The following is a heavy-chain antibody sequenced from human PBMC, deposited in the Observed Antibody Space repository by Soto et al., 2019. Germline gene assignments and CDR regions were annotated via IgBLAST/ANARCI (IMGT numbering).Heavy chain of an antibody. J-gene: IGHJ4*02. CDR1: GFTFSSYG. CDR3: AKDGEANTAMGFFDY. V-gene: IGHV3-30*18. D-gene: IGHD5-18*01. Sequence: QVQLVESGGGVVQPGRSLGLSCAASGFTFSSYGMHWVRQAPGKGLEWVAVISYDGSNKYYADSVKGRFTISRDNSKNTLYLQMNSLRAEDTAVYYCAKDGEANTAMGFFDYWGQGTLVTVSS. CDR2: ISYDGSNK.